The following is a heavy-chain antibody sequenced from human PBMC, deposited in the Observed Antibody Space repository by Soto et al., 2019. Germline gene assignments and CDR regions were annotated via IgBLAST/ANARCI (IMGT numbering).Heavy chain of an antibody. CDR1: GYTFTSYG. V-gene: IGHV1-18*04. D-gene: IGHD2-15*01. J-gene: IGHJ4*02. Sequence: QVQLVQSGAEVKKPGASVKVSCKASGYTFTSYGISWVRQAPGQGLEWKGWISAYIGNTNYAQKLQGRCTMTTHTSGSRVYTVLLRLRSYVTPVYYCASVGSCSGGICYSMRYYDLGYWGQGTLVTVSS. CDR3: ASVGSCSGGICYSMRYYDLGY. CDR2: ISAYIGNT.